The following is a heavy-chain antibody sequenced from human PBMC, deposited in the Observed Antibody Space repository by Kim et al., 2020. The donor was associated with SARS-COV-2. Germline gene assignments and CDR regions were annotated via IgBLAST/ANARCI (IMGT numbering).Heavy chain of an antibody. J-gene: IGHJ5*02. CDR3: ARGTYYDSSGYPPLNWFDP. CDR2: IYYSGST. CDR1: GGSISSSSYY. V-gene: IGHV4-39*01. Sequence: SETLSLTCTVSGGSISSSSYYWGWIRQPPGKGLEWIGSIYYSGSTYYNPSLKSRVTISVDTSKNQFSLKLSSVTAADTAVYYCARGTYYDSSGYPPLNWFDPWGQGTLVTVSS. D-gene: IGHD3-22*01.